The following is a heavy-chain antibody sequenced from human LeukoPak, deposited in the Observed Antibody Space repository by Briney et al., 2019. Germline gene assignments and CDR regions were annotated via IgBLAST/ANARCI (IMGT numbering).Heavy chain of an antibody. CDR3: ARGSGGPDAFDI. J-gene: IGHJ3*02. Sequence: ASVTVSCKASGYTFTSYDINWVRQATGQGLEWMGWMDPNSGNTGYAQKFQGRVTMTRNTSISTAYMELSSLRSEDTAVYYCARGSGGPDAFDIWGQGTMVTVSS. CDR2: MDPNSGNT. V-gene: IGHV1-8*01. D-gene: IGHD3-16*01. CDR1: GYTFTSYD.